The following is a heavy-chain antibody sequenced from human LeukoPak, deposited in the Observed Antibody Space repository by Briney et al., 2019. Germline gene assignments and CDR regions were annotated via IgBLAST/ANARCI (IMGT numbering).Heavy chain of an antibody. Sequence: SETLSLTCAVHGGSVSNNFWSWIRQPPGKGLEWIGDISHSGSTNYNSSLKSRVTISVDTSKNQFSLKLSSVTAADTAVYYCARGTIAADDFYYMDVWGKGTTVTISS. J-gene: IGHJ6*03. CDR1: GGSVSNNF. CDR3: ARGTIAADDFYYMDV. CDR2: ISHSGST. V-gene: IGHV4-34*01. D-gene: IGHD6-13*01.